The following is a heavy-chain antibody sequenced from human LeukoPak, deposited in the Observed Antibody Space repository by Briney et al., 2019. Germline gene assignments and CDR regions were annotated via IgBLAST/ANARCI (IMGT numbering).Heavy chain of an antibody. Sequence: GESLKISCNSSGYIYTSYWIGWVRQMPGKGLEWMGIIYPGDSDTRYSPSFQGQVTISADKSISTAYLQWSSLKASDTAMYYCASLSYDYVWGSYRYGGGFDYWGQGTLVTVSS. CDR2: IYPGDSDT. V-gene: IGHV5-51*01. J-gene: IGHJ4*02. CDR1: GYIYTSYW. D-gene: IGHD3-16*02. CDR3: ASLSYDYVWGSYRYGGGFDY.